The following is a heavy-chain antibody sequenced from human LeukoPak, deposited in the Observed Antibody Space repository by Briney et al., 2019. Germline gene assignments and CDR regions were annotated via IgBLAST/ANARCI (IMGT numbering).Heavy chain of an antibody. Sequence: SETLSLTCAVFGGPFSGYFWGWVRQPPGKGLEWIGQINHSGSTNYNPSLKSRVTISVDTSKNQFSLRLSSVTAADTAVYYCAKDPGLYSSSWYGGYFDYWGQGTLVTVSS. V-gene: IGHV4-34*01. D-gene: IGHD6-13*01. CDR2: INHSGST. CDR1: GGPFSGYF. CDR3: AKDPGLYSSSWYGGYFDY. J-gene: IGHJ4*02.